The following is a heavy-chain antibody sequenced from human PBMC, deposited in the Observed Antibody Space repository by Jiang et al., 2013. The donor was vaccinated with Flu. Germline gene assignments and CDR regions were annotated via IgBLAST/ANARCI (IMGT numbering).Heavy chain of an antibody. Sequence: LLKPSETLSLICTVSGYSISSGYYWGWVRQPPGKGLEWIGSISHTGTTYYNPSLQTRLTISLDTSKNQFSLMLTSVTAADTAMYYCATTTGNWGQGTLVTVSS. V-gene: IGHV4-38-2*02. J-gene: IGHJ4*02. CDR2: ISHTGTT. D-gene: IGHD3-10*01. CDR1: GYSISSGYY. CDR3: ATTTGN.